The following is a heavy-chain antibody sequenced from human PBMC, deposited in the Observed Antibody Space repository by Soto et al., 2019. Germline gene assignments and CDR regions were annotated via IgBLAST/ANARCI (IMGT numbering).Heavy chain of an antibody. Sequence: GGSLRLSCAASGFTFYDYTMHWVRQAPGKGLEWVSLISWDGGSTYYADSVKGRFTISRDNSKNSLYLQMNSLRTEDTALYYCAKDMGVSGWNDRYYYYYYGMDVWGQGTTVTASS. CDR1: GFTFYDYT. J-gene: IGHJ6*02. CDR3: AKDMGVSGWNDRYYYYYYGMDV. CDR2: ISWDGGST. V-gene: IGHV3-43*01. D-gene: IGHD1-1*01.